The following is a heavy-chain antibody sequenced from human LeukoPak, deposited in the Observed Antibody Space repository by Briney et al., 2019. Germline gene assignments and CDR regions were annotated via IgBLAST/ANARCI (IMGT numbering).Heavy chain of an antibody. CDR2: RKQDGSEK. V-gene: IGHV3-7*01. D-gene: IGHD6-19*01. Sequence: PGGSLRLSCAASGFTFKSYWMSGVREAPGKGLDWEAQRKQDGSEKYYVDSVMGRFTISRDNAKNSVHLHMNSLRAEDTAVYYCASWGSIAVAGNYWGQGTLVTVSS. CDR1: GFTFKSYW. J-gene: IGHJ4*02. CDR3: ASWGSIAVAGNY.